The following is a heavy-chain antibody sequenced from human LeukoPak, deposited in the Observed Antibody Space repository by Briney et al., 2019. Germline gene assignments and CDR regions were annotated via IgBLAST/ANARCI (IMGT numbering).Heavy chain of an antibody. CDR2: IYPGDSDT. D-gene: IGHD4-17*01. Sequence: PGESLKISCSGSGYRFTSYWMALVRPMPGEGVEWMGIIYPGDSDTRYSPSFQGQVTISADKSITTAYLQWSSLKASDTAMYYCARRNPMSGDSFDSWGQGTLVTVSS. J-gene: IGHJ4*02. CDR1: GYRFTSYW. V-gene: IGHV5-51*01. CDR3: ARRNPMSGDSFDS.